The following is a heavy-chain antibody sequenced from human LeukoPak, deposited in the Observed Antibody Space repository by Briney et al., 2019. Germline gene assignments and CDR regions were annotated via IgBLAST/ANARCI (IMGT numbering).Heavy chain of an antibody. CDR3: ARKDNGGYYYYGMDV. Sequence: GASVKVSCKAPGYTFTSYDINWVRQATGQGLEWMGWMNPNSGNTGYAQKFQGRVTMTRNTSISTAYMELSSLRSEDTAVYYCARKDNGGYYYYGMDVWGQGTTVTVPS. CDR1: GYTFTSYD. J-gene: IGHJ6*02. V-gene: IGHV1-8*01. CDR2: MNPNSGNT. D-gene: IGHD4/OR15-4a*01.